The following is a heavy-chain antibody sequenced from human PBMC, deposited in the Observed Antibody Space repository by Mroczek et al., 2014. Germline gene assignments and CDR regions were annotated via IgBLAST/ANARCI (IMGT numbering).Heavy chain of an antibody. V-gene: IGHV3-7*01. J-gene: IGHJ3*02. CDR3: ARDTGSEDIVVVPAAIILEYSSRLVAFDI. CDR2: IKQDGSEK. Sequence: VQLQGVGGRAWVQPGGSLRLSCAASGFTFSSYWMSWVRQAPGKGLEWVANIKQDGSEKYYVDSVKGRFTISRDNAKNSLYLQMNSLRAEDTAVYYCARDTGSEDIVVVPAAIILEYSSRLVAFDIWGQGTMVTVSS. D-gene: IGHD2-2*02. CDR1: GFTFSSYW.